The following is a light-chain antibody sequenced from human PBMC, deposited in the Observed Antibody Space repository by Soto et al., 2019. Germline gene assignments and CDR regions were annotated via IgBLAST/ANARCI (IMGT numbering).Light chain of an antibody. J-gene: IGKJ4*02. CDR3: QQYGSSPLT. CDR1: QSVSSSY. V-gene: IGKV3-20*01. Sequence: EIVLTQSPGTLSLSPGERATLSCRASQSVSSSYLAWYQQKPGQAPRLLIYGASSRATGIPDRFNGSGSGTEFTLTISRLEPDDFSVDYCQQYGSSPLTFGGGTKVEIK. CDR2: GAS.